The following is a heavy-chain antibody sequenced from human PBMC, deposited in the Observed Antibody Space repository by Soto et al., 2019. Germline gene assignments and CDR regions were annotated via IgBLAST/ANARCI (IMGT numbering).Heavy chain of an antibody. CDR1: GDTFTSYY. CDR2: INPHGGST. Sequence: ASVKVSCKAPGDTFTSYYLNWVRQAPGQGLEWMGVINPHGGSTKYTQKFQGRITMTRDTSRSTVYMELSSLRSDDTAIYYCARSSGGNFGIIIEGSNWFDPWGQGTLVTVSS. V-gene: IGHV1-46*01. D-gene: IGHD3-3*01. J-gene: IGHJ5*02. CDR3: ARSSGGNFGIIIEGSNWFDP.